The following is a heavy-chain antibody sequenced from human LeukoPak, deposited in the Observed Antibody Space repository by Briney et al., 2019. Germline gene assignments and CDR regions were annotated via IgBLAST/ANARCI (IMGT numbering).Heavy chain of an antibody. CDR2: ISSSGSDI. D-gene: IGHD4-23*01. Sequence: GGSLRVSCAASGFTFSNYEMHRVRQAPGKGLEWVSYISSSGSDIYYAASVKGRFTISRDNAKNSLYLHMNSLRAEDTAVYYCARDYGGSSPFDYWGQGTLVTVSS. CDR3: ARDYGGSSPFDY. V-gene: IGHV3-48*03. J-gene: IGHJ4*02. CDR1: GFTFSNYE.